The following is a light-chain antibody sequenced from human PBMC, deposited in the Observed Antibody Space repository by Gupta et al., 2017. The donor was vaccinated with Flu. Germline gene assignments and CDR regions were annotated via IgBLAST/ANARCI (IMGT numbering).Light chain of an antibody. CDR1: SSDVGYYNY. Sequence: SALTQPASVSGSPGQSITVSCTGTSSDVGYYNYVSWYQQHPGKAPKLMIYDVNNRPSGVSNRFSGSKSGNTASLTISGLQAEDEADYYCSSYTSSNTVVFGGGTKLTVL. V-gene: IGLV2-14*03. CDR3: SSYTSSNTVV. J-gene: IGLJ2*01. CDR2: DVN.